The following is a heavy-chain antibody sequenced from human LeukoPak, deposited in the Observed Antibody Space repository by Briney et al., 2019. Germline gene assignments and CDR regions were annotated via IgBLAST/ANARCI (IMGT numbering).Heavy chain of an antibody. CDR1: GGSLSSSSYY. J-gene: IGHJ3*02. CDR2: IYYSGST. CDR3: ARGRAVVVMALKKTDAFDI. V-gene: IGHV4-39*07. Sequence: SETLSLTCTVSGGSLSSSSYYWGWIRQPPGKGLEWIGSIYYSGSTYYDPSLKSRVTISVDTSKNQFSLKLSSVTAADTAVYYCARGRAVVVMALKKTDAFDIWGQGTMVTVSS. D-gene: IGHD3-22*01.